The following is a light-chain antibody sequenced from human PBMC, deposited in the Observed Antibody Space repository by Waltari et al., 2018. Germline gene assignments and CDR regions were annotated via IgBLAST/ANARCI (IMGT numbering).Light chain of an antibody. J-gene: IGLJ2*01. V-gene: IGLV2-23*02. CDR2: EVS. CDR1: SNYVGSYNL. CDR3: CSYGGASARL. Sequence: QSALTQPASVSGSPGQSITISCTGSSNYVGSYNLVSWYKQHPGEAPTLILYEVSKRPSGVACRFAGSKSGNTASLTSSGLRPEDEADYYCCSYGGASARLFGGGTKVTVL.